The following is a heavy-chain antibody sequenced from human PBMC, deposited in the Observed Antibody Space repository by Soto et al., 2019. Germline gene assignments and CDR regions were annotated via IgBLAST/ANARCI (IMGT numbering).Heavy chain of an antibody. D-gene: IGHD1-20*01. CDR3: ARYSNNWFQTEGMDV. J-gene: IGHJ6*02. CDR2: IYYSGST. Sequence: SETLSLTCTVSGGSISSSSYYWGWIRQPPGKGLEWIGSIYYSGSTYYNPSLKSRVTISVDTSKNQFSLKLSSVTAADTAVYYCARYSNNWFQTEGMDVWGQGTTVTVSS. V-gene: IGHV4-39*01. CDR1: GGSISSSSYY.